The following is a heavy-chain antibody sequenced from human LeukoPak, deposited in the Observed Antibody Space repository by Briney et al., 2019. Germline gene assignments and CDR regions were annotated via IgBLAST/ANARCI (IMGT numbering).Heavy chain of an antibody. CDR3: ARASSGSYGPRDY. D-gene: IGHD1-26*01. CDR2: INPSGGST. V-gene: IGHV1-46*01. Sequence: ASVKVSCKASGYTFTSYGISWVRQAPGQGLEWMGIINPSGGSTSYAQKFQGRVTMTRDTSTSTVYMELSSLRSEDTAVYYCARASSGSYGPRDYWGQGTLVTVSS. J-gene: IGHJ4*02. CDR1: GYTFTSYG.